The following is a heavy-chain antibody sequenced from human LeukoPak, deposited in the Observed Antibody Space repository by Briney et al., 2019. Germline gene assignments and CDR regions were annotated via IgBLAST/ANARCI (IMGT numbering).Heavy chain of an antibody. CDR1: GFTFSSYA. Sequence: PGGSLRLSCAASGFTFSSYAMHWVRQAPGKGLEWVAVISYDGSNKYYADSVKGRFTISRDNSKNTLYLQMNSLRAEDTAVYYCARDLANCGGDCPALAPDYWGQGTLVTVSS. V-gene: IGHV3-30*04. CDR3: ARDLANCGGDCPALAPDY. J-gene: IGHJ4*02. D-gene: IGHD2-21*02. CDR2: ISYDGSNK.